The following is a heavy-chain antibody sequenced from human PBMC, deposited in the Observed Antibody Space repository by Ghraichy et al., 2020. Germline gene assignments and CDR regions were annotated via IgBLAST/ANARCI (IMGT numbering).Heavy chain of an antibody. CDR1: GGTFSSYA. CDR2: IIPIFGTA. V-gene: IGHV1-69*13. Sequence: SVKVSCKASGGTFSSYAISWVRQAPGQGLEWMGGIIPIFGTANYAQKFQGRVTITADESTSTAYMELSSLRSEDTAVYYCARDYGSGIEVFAFDIWGQGTMVTVSS. D-gene: IGHD3-10*01. J-gene: IGHJ3*02. CDR3: ARDYGSGIEVFAFDI.